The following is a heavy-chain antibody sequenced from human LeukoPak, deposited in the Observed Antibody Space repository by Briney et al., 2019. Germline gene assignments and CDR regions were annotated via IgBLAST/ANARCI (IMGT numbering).Heavy chain of an antibody. CDR3: AREGRSGSYYYYYYMDV. J-gene: IGHJ6*03. V-gene: IGHV1-18*01. CDR2: ISAYNGNT. D-gene: IGHD1-26*01. Sequence: ASVKVSFKASGYTFTSYGISWVRQAPGQGLEWMGWISAYNGNTNYAQKLQGRVTMTTDTSTSTAYMELRSLRSDDTAVYYCAREGRSGSYYYYYYMDVWGKGTTVTVSS. CDR1: GYTFTSYG.